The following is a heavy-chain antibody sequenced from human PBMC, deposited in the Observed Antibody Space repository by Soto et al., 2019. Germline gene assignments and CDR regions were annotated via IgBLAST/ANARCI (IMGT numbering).Heavy chain of an antibody. D-gene: IGHD3-22*01. CDR1: GYTFTGYY. CDR2: INPNSGGT. Sequence: QVPLVQSGAEVKKPGASVKVSCKASGYTFTGYYMHWVRQAPGQGLEWMGWINPNSGGTNYAQKFQGRVTMTRDTSISTAYMELSRLRSDDTAVYYCARERRYYDSSGYYYYYYGMDVWGQGTTVTVSS. CDR3: ARERRYYDSSGYYYYYYGMDV. J-gene: IGHJ6*02. V-gene: IGHV1-2*02.